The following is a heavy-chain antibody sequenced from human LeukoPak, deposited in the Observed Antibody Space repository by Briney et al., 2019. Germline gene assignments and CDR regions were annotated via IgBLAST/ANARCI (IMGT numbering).Heavy chain of an antibody. J-gene: IGHJ4*02. CDR1: GGSISSYY. D-gene: IGHD6-13*01. Sequence: SETLSLTCTVSGGSISSYYWSWIRQPAGKGLEWIGRIYTSGSTNYNPSLKSRVTMSVDTSKNQFSLKLSSVTAADTAVYYCARDGGSSWYGGNYFDYWGQGTLVTVSS. CDR3: ARDGGSSWYGGNYFDY. CDR2: IYTSGST. V-gene: IGHV4-4*07.